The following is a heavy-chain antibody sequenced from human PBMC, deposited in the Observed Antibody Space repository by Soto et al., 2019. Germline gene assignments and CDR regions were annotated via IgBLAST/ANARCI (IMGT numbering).Heavy chain of an antibody. V-gene: IGHV4-31*03. CDR3: ARTKCSGGSCYSWSLDH. CDR1: GGSITTGGYY. D-gene: IGHD2-15*01. Sequence: PSETLSLTCTVSGGSITTGGYYWSWIRQLPGKGLEWIGHRYYSESTYYNPSLKSRVSISLDTSKNQFSLKLSFVTAADTAMYYCARTKCSGGSCYSWSLDHWGQGTPVTV. CDR2: RYYSEST. J-gene: IGHJ4*02.